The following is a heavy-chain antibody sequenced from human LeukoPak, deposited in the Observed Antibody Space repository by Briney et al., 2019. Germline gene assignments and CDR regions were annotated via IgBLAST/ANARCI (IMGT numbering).Heavy chain of an antibody. CDR1: GFTFSDAW. D-gene: IGHD3-10*01. Sequence: KPGGSLRLSCTASGFTFSDAWMNWVRQAPGKGLEWVGRIRSKTDGGTTDYAAPVKGRFTVSRDDSKNTLYLQMNSLINEDTAVYHCTTRISPIWGQGTVVTVSS. V-gene: IGHV3-15*01. CDR3: TTRISPI. CDR2: IRSKTDGGTT. J-gene: IGHJ3*02.